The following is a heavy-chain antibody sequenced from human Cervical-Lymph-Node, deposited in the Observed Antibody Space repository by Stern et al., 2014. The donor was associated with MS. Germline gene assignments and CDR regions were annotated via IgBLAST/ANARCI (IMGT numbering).Heavy chain of an antibody. CDR1: GFTFRNYA. Sequence: VQLEESGGGVVQPGRSLRLSCAASGFTFRNYAMHWVRQAPGKGLEWVAVISDDGPKPYYADAVKGRFNISRDYSKNTLYLQMNSLIVEDTAMYYCARSARSDYWGQGTLVAVSS. CDR3: ARSARSDY. J-gene: IGHJ4*02. CDR2: ISDDGPKP. V-gene: IGHV3-30-3*01.